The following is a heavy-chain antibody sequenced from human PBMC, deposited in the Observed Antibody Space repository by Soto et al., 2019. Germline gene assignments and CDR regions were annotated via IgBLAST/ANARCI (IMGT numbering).Heavy chain of an antibody. J-gene: IGHJ5*02. CDR2: ISGSGGST. V-gene: IGHV3-23*01. CDR1: GFTFSSYA. D-gene: IGHD6-19*01. Sequence: GGSLRLSCAASGFTFSSYAMSWVRQAPGKGLEWASAISGSGGSTYYADSVKGRFTISRDNPKNTLYLQMNSLRAEDTAVYYCAKDPDPRGWYGGWFDPWGQGTLVTVSS. CDR3: AKDPDPRGWYGGWFDP.